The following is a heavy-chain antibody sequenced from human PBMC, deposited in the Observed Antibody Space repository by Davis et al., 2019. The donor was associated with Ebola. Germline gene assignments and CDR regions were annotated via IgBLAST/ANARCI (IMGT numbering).Heavy chain of an antibody. V-gene: IGHV1-2*02. CDR3: ARELPVTGHRSLDF. J-gene: IGHJ4*02. CDR2: INSNNGET. D-gene: IGHD6-19*01. Sequence: ASVKVSCKASAYNFIEFFFHWVRQAPGQGLEWMGRINSNNGETTYAQKFQGRVTMTRDTSITTLYMDLRRLNSDDTAIYYCARELPVTGHRSLDFWGQGTLVTVSS. CDR1: AYNFIEFF.